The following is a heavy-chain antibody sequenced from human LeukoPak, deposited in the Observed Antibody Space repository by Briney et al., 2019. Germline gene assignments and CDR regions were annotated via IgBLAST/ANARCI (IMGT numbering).Heavy chain of an antibody. V-gene: IGHV3-48*03. Sequence: GGSLRLSCAASGFTFNSYEMNWVRQAPGKGLEWVSYISTSGSTMYYADSVKGRFTISRDNSKNTLYLQMNSLRAEDTAVYYCARGGVYSSGSYYLYYFDYWGQGTLVTVSS. J-gene: IGHJ4*02. CDR2: ISTSGSTM. CDR1: GFTFNSYE. CDR3: ARGGVYSSGSYYLYYFDY. D-gene: IGHD6-19*01.